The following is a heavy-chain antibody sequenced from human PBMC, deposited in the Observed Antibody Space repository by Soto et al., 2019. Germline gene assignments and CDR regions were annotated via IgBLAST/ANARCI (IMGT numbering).Heavy chain of an antibody. CDR1: GYTFTSYA. CDR3: ARDRRKKQWLIYYYYYGMDV. D-gene: IGHD6-19*01. Sequence: QVQLVQSGAEVKKPGASVKVSCKASGYTFTSYAMHWVRQAPGQRLEWMGWINAGNGNTKYSQKFQGKVTITRDTSASTAYMGLSSLRSEDTAVYYCARDRRKKQWLIYYYYYGMDVWGQGTTVTVSS. V-gene: IGHV1-3*01. J-gene: IGHJ6*02. CDR2: INAGNGNT.